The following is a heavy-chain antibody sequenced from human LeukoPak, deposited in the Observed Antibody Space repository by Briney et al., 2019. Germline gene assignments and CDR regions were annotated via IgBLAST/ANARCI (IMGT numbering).Heavy chain of an antibody. V-gene: IGHV3-11*04. J-gene: IGHJ4*02. Sequence: GGSLRLSCAASGFTFSDYYMSWIRQAPGKGLGWVSAISGSGGSTYYADSVKGRFTISRDNAKNSVYLQMNSLRAEDTAVYYCVRDPSYSSGWYPYFFDYWGQGTQVTVSS. D-gene: IGHD6-13*01. CDR2: ISGSGGST. CDR3: VRDPSYSSGWYPYFFDY. CDR1: GFTFSDYY.